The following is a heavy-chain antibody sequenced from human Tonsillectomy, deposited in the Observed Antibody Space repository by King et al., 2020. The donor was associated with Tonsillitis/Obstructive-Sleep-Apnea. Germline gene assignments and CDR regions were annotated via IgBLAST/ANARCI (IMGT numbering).Heavy chain of an antibody. J-gene: IGHJ5*02. D-gene: IGHD3-3*01. Sequence: VQLPQWGAGLLKPSETLSLTCAVYGGSFSDYYWSWIRQPPGKGLEWIGEINHSGSTNYDPSLKSRVTISVDTSKNQFSLKLSSVTAADTAVYYCARVYDFLNGGGPAPRFDPWGQGTLVTVSS. CDR2: INHSGST. CDR1: GGSFSDYY. CDR3: ARVYDFLNGGGPAPRFDP. V-gene: IGHV4-34*01.